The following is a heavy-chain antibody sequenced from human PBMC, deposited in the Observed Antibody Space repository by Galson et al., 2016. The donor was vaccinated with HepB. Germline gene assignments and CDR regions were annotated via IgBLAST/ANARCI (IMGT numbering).Heavy chain of an antibody. CDR2: ISGHNGNT. D-gene: IGHD5-18*01. V-gene: IGHV1-18*04. CDR1: GFTLTSYG. J-gene: IGHJ6*02. Sequence: SVKVSCKASGFTLTSYGISWVRQAPGQGLEWMGWISGHNGNTYYPEKVKGRVTMTTDSSTSTVYMELRSLRSDDTAVYYCARDSSKRGDSYGRTYNYNVMDVWGQGTTVTVSS. CDR3: ARDSSKRGDSYGRTYNYNVMDV.